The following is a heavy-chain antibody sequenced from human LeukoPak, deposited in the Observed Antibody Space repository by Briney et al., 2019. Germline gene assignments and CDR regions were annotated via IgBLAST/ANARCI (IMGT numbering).Heavy chain of an antibody. CDR3: ARDTQEQGNWFDP. D-gene: IGHD6-13*01. V-gene: IGHV3-30-3*01. CDR1: GFTFSNCA. J-gene: IGHJ5*02. CDR2: ISYDGSNK. Sequence: GGSLRLSCAASGFTFSNCAIHWVRQAPGKGLEWVALISYDGSNKYYADSVKGRFTISRDNSKNTLYLQMNSLRPEDMAVYYCARDTQEQGNWFDPWGQGTLVTVSS.